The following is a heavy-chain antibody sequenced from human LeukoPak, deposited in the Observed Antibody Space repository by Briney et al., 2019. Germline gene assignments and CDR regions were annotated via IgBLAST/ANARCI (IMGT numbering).Heavy chain of an antibody. CDR3: ARGVRARYITMVRGVHYYFDY. Sequence: KPSETLSLTCAVYGGSFSGYYWSWIRQPPGKGLEWIGEINHNGSTNYNPSLKSRVTISVDTSKNQFSLKLSSVTAADTAVYYRARGVRARYITMVRGVHYYFDYWGQGTLVTVSS. J-gene: IGHJ4*02. V-gene: IGHV4-34*01. CDR2: INHNGST. D-gene: IGHD3-10*01. CDR1: GGSFSGYY.